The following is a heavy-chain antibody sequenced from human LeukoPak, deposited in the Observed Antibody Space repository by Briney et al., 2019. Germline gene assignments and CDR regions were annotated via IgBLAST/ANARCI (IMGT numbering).Heavy chain of an antibody. J-gene: IGHJ6*03. CDR2: ISSSGSTI. CDR3: AKNYCSSTSCYEHYYYYYMDV. Sequence: LPGGSLRLSCAASGFTFSSYEMNWVRQAPGRGLEWVSYISSSGSTIYYADSVKGRFTISRDNSKNTLYLQMGSLRAEDTAVYYCAKNYCSSTSCYEHYYYYYMDVWGKGTTVTISS. CDR1: GFTFSSYE. D-gene: IGHD2-2*01. V-gene: IGHV3-48*03.